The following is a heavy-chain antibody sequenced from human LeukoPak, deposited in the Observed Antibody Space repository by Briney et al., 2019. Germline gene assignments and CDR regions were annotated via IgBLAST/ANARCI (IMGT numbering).Heavy chain of an antibody. CDR2: IYYSGTT. V-gene: IGHV4-59*01. D-gene: IGHD6-13*01. Sequence: SETLSLTCTVSGGSISIYYCSWIRQPPGKGLELIGYIYYSGTTNYNPSLKSRVTISVDTSKNQFSLKLSSVTAADTAVYYCARGVYIAAAQYGYWGQGTLVTVSS. J-gene: IGHJ4*02. CDR1: GGSISIYY. CDR3: ARGVYIAAAQYGY.